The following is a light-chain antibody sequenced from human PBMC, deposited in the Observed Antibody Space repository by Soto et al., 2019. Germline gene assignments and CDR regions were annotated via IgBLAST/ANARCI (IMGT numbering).Light chain of an antibody. J-gene: IGKJ1*01. Sequence: DIMMTQSPLSLPVTPGEPASISCRSSQSLLYSNGYNYLDWYLQKPGQSPQLLIYLGSNRASGVPDRFSGSGSGTDFTLKISRVEAEDVGVYYCMQALQAPTFGQGTKVEI. CDR1: QSLLYSNGYNY. CDR3: MQALQAPT. CDR2: LGS. V-gene: IGKV2-28*01.